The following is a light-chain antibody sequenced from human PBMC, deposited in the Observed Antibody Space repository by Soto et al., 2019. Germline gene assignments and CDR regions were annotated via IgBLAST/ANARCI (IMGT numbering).Light chain of an antibody. J-gene: IGKJ1*01. CDR1: QSVSSSY. CDR3: QQYGGSQRWT. Sequence: EIVLTQSTGTLSLSPGERATLSCRASQSVSSSYLAWYQQKPGQAPRLLIHGASSRATGIPDRFSGSGSGTDVTLTISRLEPEDFAVYYCQQYGGSQRWTFGQGTKVEIK. CDR2: GAS. V-gene: IGKV3-20*01.